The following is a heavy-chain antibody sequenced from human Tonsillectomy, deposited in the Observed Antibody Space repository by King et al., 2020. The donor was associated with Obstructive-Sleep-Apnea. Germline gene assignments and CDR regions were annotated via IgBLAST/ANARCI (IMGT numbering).Heavy chain of an antibody. D-gene: IGHD5-12*01. CDR3: VASSATFAVDY. V-gene: IGHV3-11*06. J-gene: IGHJ4*02. CDR1: GFTFSDYY. Sequence: VQLVESGGGLVKPGGSLSLSWAASGFTFSDYYMTWIRQAPGKGLEWVSYITSRSTYTNYADPLKGRFTITRDSAKNSLYLQMNSLRAEDTAVYYCVASSATFAVDYWGQGTLVTVSS. CDR2: ITSRSTYT.